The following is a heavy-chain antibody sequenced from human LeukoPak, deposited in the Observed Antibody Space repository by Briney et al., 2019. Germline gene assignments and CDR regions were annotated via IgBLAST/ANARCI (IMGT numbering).Heavy chain of an antibody. Sequence: PSETLSLTCTVSGGSISSGSYYWSWIRQPAGKGLEWIVRIDTSGSNNYNPSHKSRATISVDTSKNQFSLKLSSVTAADTAVYYCAGGGIHFWSQITSYYCYYGMDVWGQGTTVTVSS. CDR3: AGGGIHFWSQITSYYCYYGMDV. V-gene: IGHV4-61*02. J-gene: IGHJ6*02. D-gene: IGHD3-3*02. CDR2: IDTSGSN. CDR1: GGSISSGSYY.